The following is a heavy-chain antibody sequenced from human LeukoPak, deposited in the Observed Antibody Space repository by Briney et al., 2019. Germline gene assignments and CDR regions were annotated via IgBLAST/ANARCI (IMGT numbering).Heavy chain of an antibody. Sequence: SQTLSLTCTVCSGSISSGSYYWSWIRQPAGKGLEWIGRIYTSGSTNYNPSLKSRVTISVDTSKNQFSLKLSSVTAADTAVYYCALYSSSEGYWGQRTLVTVSS. J-gene: IGHJ4*02. V-gene: IGHV4-61*02. CDR1: SGSISSGSYY. D-gene: IGHD6-6*01. CDR3: ALYSSSEGY. CDR2: IYTSGST.